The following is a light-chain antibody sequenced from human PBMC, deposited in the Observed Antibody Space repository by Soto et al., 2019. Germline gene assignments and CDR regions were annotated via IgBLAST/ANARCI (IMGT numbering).Light chain of an antibody. Sequence: QSALTQPASVSGSPGQSITISCTGTSSDVGGYNYVSWYQQHPGKVPKLMIYGVSNRPSGVSNRFSGSKSGNKASLTISGLQAEDEADYYCSSYSSSSIRVFGGGTKLTVL. CDR2: GVS. CDR3: SSYSSSSIRV. CDR1: SSDVGGYNY. J-gene: IGLJ3*02. V-gene: IGLV2-14*01.